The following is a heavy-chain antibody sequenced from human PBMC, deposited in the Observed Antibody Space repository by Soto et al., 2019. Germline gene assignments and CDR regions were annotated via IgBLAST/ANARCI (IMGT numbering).Heavy chain of an antibody. V-gene: IGHV3-49*03. Sequence: PGGSLRLSCTASGFTFGDYAMSWFRQAPGKGLEWVGFIRSKAYGGTTEYAASVKGRFTISRDDSKSIAYLQMNSLKTEDTAVYYCTRAAAAGTMGFDYCGQGTLVTVYS. CDR2: IRSKAYGGTT. J-gene: IGHJ4*02. D-gene: IGHD6-13*01. CDR3: TRAAAAGTMGFDY. CDR1: GFTFGDYA.